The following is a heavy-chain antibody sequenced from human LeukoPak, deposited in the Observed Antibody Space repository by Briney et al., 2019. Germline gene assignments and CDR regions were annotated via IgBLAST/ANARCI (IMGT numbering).Heavy chain of an antibody. CDR2: IKQDGSEK. D-gene: IGHD1-26*01. V-gene: IGHV3-7*03. CDR3: AREQRELLDY. Sequence: PGGSLRLSCAASGSTFSSYWMSWVRQAPGKGLEWVANIKQDGSEKYYVDSVKGRFTISRDNAKNSLYLQLNSLRAEDTAVYYCAREQRELLDYWGQGTLVTVSS. J-gene: IGHJ4*02. CDR1: GSTFSSYW.